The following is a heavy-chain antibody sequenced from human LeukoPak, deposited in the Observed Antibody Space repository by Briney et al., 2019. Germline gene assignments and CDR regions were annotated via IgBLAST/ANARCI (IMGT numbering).Heavy chain of an antibody. CDR1: GGTFSSYA. CDR2: IIPILDIA. V-gene: IGHV1-69*04. D-gene: IGHD6-13*01. J-gene: IGHJ3*02. CDR3: ASRPLLAAAGTGNAFDI. Sequence: ASVKVSCKASGGTFSSYAISWVRQAPGQGLEWMGRIIPILDIANYTQNFQGRVTITADKSTSTAYMELSSLRTEDTAVYYCASRPLLAAAGTGNAFDIWGQGTMVTVSS.